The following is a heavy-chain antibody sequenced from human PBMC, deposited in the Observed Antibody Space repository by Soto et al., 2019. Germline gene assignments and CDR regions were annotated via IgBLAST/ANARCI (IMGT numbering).Heavy chain of an antibody. CDR2: INPSGGST. Sequence: QVQLVQSGAEVKKPGASVKVSCKASGYTFTSYYMHWVRQAPEQVLEWMGIINPSGGSTSYAQKFQGRVTMTRDTSTSTVYMELSSLRSEDTAVYYCARILPPNWFDPWGQGTLVTVSS. J-gene: IGHJ5*02. V-gene: IGHV1-46*01. CDR3: ARILPPNWFDP. CDR1: GYTFTSYY.